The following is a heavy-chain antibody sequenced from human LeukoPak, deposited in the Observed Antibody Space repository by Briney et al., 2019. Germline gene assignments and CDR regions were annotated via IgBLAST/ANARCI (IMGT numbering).Heavy chain of an antibody. D-gene: IGHD3-22*01. J-gene: IGHJ4*02. Sequence: GGSLRLSCAASGFTFDDYAMHWVRQAPGKGLEWVSGISWNSGNIGYADSVKGRFTISRDIAKNSLYLQMNSLRVEDTALHYCARDMGYYYDSSGYSLGYWGQGTLVTVSS. CDR1: GFTFDDYA. CDR3: ARDMGYYYDSSGYSLGY. CDR2: ISWNSGNI. V-gene: IGHV3-9*01.